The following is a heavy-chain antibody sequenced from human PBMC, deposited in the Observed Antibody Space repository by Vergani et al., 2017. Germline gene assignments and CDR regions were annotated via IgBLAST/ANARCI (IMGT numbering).Heavy chain of an antibody. J-gene: IGHJ5*02. Sequence: EVQLLESGGGLVQPGGSLRLSCAASGLTFSSYAMSWVRQAPGKGLEWVSAISGSGGSTYYADSVKGRFTISRDNSKNTLYLQMNSLRAEDTAVDYCAKDHEEQWLPGGFDPWGQGTLVTVSS. CDR2: ISGSGGST. CDR3: AKDHEEQWLPGGFDP. CDR1: GLTFSSYA. V-gene: IGHV3-23*01. D-gene: IGHD6-19*01.